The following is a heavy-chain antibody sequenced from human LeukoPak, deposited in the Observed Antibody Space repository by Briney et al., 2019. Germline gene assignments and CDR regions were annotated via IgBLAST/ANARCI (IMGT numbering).Heavy chain of an antibody. CDR3: ARGVRILTGLYYYYYMDV. V-gene: IGHV4-34*01. J-gene: IGHJ6*03. Sequence: SETLSLTCAVYGGSFSGYYWSWIRQPPGKGLEWIGEINHSGSTNYNPSLKSRVTISVDTSKNQFSLKLSSVTAADTAVYYCARGVRILTGLYYYYYMDVWGKGTTVTISS. CDR1: GGSFSGYY. D-gene: IGHD3-9*01. CDR2: INHSGST.